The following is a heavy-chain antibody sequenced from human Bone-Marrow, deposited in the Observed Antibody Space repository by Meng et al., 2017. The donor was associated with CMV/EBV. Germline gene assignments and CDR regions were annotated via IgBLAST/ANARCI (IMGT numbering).Heavy chain of an antibody. Sequence: SETLSLTCTVSGGSISSSSYYWGWIRQPPGKGLEWIGSIYYSGSTYYNPSLKSRVTISVDTSKNQFSLKLSSVTAADTAVYYCARVPRKDIVVFMDKGGFDYWGQGTLVTVSS. CDR3: ARVPRKDIVVFMDKGGFDY. J-gene: IGHJ4*02. CDR2: IYYSGST. D-gene: IGHD2-2*01. V-gene: IGHV4-39*07. CDR1: GGSISSSSYY.